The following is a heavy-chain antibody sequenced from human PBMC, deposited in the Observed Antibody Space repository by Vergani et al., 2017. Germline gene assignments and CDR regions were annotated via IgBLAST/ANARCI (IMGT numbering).Heavy chain of an antibody. J-gene: IGHJ4*02. V-gene: IGHV3-30*04. CDR2: ISYDGSNK. Sequence: QVQLVESGGGVVQPGRSLRLSCAASGFTFSSYAMHWVRQAPGKGLEWVAVISYDGSNKYYADSVKGRFTISRDNSKNTLYLQMNSLRAADTAVYYCARAPYGDYRYFDYWGQGTLVTVSS. CDR3: ARAPYGDYRYFDY. D-gene: IGHD4-17*01. CDR1: GFTFSSYA.